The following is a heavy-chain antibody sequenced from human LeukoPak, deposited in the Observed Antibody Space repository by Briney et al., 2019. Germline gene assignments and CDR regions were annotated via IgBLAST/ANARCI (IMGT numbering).Heavy chain of an antibody. V-gene: IGHV4-59*01. CDR1: GDSLSSYF. CDR2: NSGST. J-gene: IGHJ5*02. CDR3: ARGCSAGAPHNWFDP. Sequence: SETLSLTCTVSGDSLSSYFWSWIRQPPGKGLEWIGYNSGSTNYNASLKSRVTILLVRSKNQFSLKLSSVTAADTAVYYCARGCSAGAPHNWFDPWGQGTLVTVSS. D-gene: IGHD6-13*01.